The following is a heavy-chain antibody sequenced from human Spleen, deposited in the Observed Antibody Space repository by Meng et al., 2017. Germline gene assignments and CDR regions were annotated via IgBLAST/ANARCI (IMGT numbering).Heavy chain of an antibody. V-gene: IGHV1-69*13. CDR3: ATSAMLEMATITVFDY. CDR2: IIPIFGTA. Sequence: SVKVSCKASGGTFSSYAISWVRQAPGQELEWMGGIIPIFGTANYAQKFQGRVTITADESTSTAYMELSSLRSEDTAVYYCATSAMLEMATITVFDYWGQGTLVTVSS. CDR1: GGTFSSYA. J-gene: IGHJ4*02. D-gene: IGHD5-24*01.